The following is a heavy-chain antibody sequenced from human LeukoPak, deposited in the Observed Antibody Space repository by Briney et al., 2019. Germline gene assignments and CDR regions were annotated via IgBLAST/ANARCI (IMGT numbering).Heavy chain of an antibody. CDR2: INPNSGGT. V-gene: IGHV1-2*06. CDR3: ARDYYDSRHNWFDP. CDR1: GYTFTGYY. J-gene: IGHJ5*02. D-gene: IGHD3-22*01. Sequence: GASVKVSCKASGYTFTGYYMHWVRQAPGQGLVWMGRINPNSGGTNYAQKFQGRVTMTRDTSISTAYMELSRLRSDDTAVYYCARDYYDSRHNWFDPWGQGTLVTVSS.